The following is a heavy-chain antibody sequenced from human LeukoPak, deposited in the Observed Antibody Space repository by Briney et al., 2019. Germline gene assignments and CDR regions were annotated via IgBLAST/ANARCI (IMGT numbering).Heavy chain of an antibody. CDR2: INPSVGST. Sequence: ASVKVSCKASGYTVTSYYMQWVRQAPGQGLGWMGIINPSVGSTGYAEKLQGRGTVTRDTSTSTVYMELSSLRSEDTAVYYCARSMVRGVIEGPAPYYYYMDVWGKGTTVTVSS. D-gene: IGHD3-10*01. CDR3: ARSMVRGVIEGPAPYYYYMDV. V-gene: IGHV1-46*04. CDR1: GYTVTSYY. J-gene: IGHJ6*03.